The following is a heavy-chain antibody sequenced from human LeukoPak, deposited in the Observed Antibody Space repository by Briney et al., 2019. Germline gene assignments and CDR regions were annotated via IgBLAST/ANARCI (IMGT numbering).Heavy chain of an antibody. V-gene: IGHV4-4*07. CDR1: GGSISSYY. CDR3: ARGGSGYFLDYYYYMDV. Sequence: SETLSLTCTVSGGSISSYYWSWLRQPAGKGLEWIGRIYTSGSTNYNPSLKSRVTMSVDTSKNQFSLKLSSVTAADTAVYYCARGGSGYFLDYYYYMDVWGKGTTVTISS. J-gene: IGHJ6*03. D-gene: IGHD3-22*01. CDR2: IYTSGST.